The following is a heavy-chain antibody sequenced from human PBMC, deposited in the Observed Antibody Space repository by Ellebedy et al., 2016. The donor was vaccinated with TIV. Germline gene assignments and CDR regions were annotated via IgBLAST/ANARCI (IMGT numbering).Heavy chain of an antibody. J-gene: IGHJ6*02. CDR1: GFTFSQYH. Sequence: PGGSLRLSCAASGFTFSQYHMHWVRQAPGKGLEWVALIWFNGNLKYYTDSVKGRFTPSRDNSMSKLFLQMNNLRADDTGVYYCVREVAEGQGDMDVWGQGTTVVVSS. D-gene: IGHD5-12*01. V-gene: IGHV3-33*01. CDR3: VREVAEGQGDMDV. CDR2: IWFNGNLK.